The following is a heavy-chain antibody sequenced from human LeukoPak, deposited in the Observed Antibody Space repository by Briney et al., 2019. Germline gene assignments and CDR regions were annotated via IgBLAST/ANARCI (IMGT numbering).Heavy chain of an antibody. Sequence: GGSLRLSCAASGFTFSSYSMNWVRQAPGKGLEWVSDITSSSTNTYYADSVKGRFTISRDNAKNSLYLQMNSLRADDTAVYYCARGGSGNWNAPFDYWGQGTLVTVSS. CDR1: GFTFSSYS. CDR3: ARGGSGNWNAPFDY. V-gene: IGHV3-48*04. J-gene: IGHJ4*02. D-gene: IGHD1-1*01. CDR2: ITSSSTNT.